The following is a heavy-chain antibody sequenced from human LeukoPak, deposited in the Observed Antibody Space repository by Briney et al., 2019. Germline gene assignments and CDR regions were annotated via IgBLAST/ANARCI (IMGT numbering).Heavy chain of an antibody. V-gene: IGHV4-34*01. D-gene: IGHD3-22*01. CDR3: ARARSYYYVSSGYLNR. Sequence: PSETLSLTCAVYGGSFSGYYWSWIRQPPGKGLEWIGEINHSGSTNYNPSLKSRVTISVDTSKNQFSLKLSSVTAADTAVYYCARARSYYYVSSGYLNRWGQGTLVTVSS. CDR1: GGSFSGYY. CDR2: INHSGST. J-gene: IGHJ5*02.